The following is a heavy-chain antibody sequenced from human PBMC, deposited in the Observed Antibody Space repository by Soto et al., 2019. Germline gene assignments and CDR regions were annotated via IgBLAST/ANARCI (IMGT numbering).Heavy chain of an antibody. CDR2: MNPNSGNT. CDR3: AGPCNKQ. V-gene: IGHV1-8*01. Sequence: QVQLLQSGAEVKKPGASVKVSCKAYGYTFTSYNINWVRQATGQGLEWMGWMNPNSGNTGYAQKFQGRVTMTRDTSISTAYMDLSSLRSEDTVVYYCAGPCNKQWGQGTLVTVSS. CDR1: GYTFTSYN. J-gene: IGHJ4*02.